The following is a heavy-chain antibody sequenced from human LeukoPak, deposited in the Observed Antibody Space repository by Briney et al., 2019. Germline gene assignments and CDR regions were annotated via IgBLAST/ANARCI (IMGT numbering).Heavy chain of an antibody. V-gene: IGHV3-7*01. D-gene: IGHD4-17*01. CDR1: GFAFSGYW. J-gene: IGHJ4*02. CDR3: ASLTVTTVY. CDR2: IKQDGSEK. Sequence: PGGSLRLSCAGSGFAFSGYWMTWVRQAPGKGLEWVANIKQDGSEKYYVDSVKGRFTISRDNAKNSLYLQMNSLRAEDTAVYYCASLTVTTVYWGQGTLVTVSS.